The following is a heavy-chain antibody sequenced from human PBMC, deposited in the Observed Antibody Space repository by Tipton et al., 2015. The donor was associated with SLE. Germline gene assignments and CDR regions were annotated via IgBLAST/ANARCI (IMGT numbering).Heavy chain of an antibody. CDR1: GGSISSYY. V-gene: IGHV4-59*04. D-gene: IGHD3-22*01. CDR2: IYYSGST. CDR3: ARHCWDSSGYYFDY. Sequence: TLSLTCTVSGGSISSYYWSWIRQPPGKGLEWIGYIYYSGSTYYNPSLKSRVTISVDTSKNQFSLKLSSVTAADTAVYYCARHCWDSSGYYFDYWGQGTLVTVSS. J-gene: IGHJ4*02.